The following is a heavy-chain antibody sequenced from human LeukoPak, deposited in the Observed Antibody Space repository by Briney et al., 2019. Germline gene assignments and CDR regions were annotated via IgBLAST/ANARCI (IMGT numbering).Heavy chain of an antibody. CDR2: MNPNSGNT. CDR3: AGGTLDILYYDILTGYYLFDY. D-gene: IGHD3-9*01. J-gene: IGHJ4*02. Sequence: ASVKVSCKASGYTFTSYDINWVRQATGQGLEWMGWMNPNSGNTGYAQKFQGGVTMTRNTSISTAYMELSSLRSEDTAVYYCAGGTLDILYYDILTGYYLFDYWGQGTLVTVSS. V-gene: IGHV1-8*01. CDR1: GYTFTSYD.